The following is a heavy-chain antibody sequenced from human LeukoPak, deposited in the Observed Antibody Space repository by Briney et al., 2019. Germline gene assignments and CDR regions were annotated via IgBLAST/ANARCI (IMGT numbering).Heavy chain of an antibody. CDR2: INHSGST. CDR1: GGSFSGYY. V-gene: IGHV4-34*01. CDR3: ARGLVRGLDYYYGMDV. D-gene: IGHD3-10*02. Sequence: PSETLSLTCAVYGGSFSGYYWSWIREPPGKGLEWIWEINHSGSTNYNPSLKRGVTISVDTSKNQFSLKLSSVTAADTAVYYCARGLVRGLDYYYGMDVWGQGTTVTVSS. J-gene: IGHJ6*02.